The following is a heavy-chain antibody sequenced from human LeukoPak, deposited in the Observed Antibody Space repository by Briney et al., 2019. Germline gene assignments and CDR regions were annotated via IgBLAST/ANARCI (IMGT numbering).Heavy chain of an antibody. CDR3: AKDRRSITIFGVVIIGDY. CDR1: GFAFSTYG. CDR2: IRYDGSVQ. V-gene: IGHV3-30*02. Sequence: PGGSLRLSCAASGFAFSTYGMHWVRQAPDKRLEWVAFIRYDGSVQYYTDSVTGRFTISRDNSKNALYLQMDSLRDEDTAVYYCAKDRRSITIFGVVIIGDYWGQGTLVTVSS. D-gene: IGHD3-3*01. J-gene: IGHJ4*02.